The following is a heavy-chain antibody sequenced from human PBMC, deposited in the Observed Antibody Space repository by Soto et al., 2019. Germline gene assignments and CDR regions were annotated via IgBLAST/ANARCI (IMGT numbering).Heavy chain of an antibody. CDR3: ASLYTSPGYYYYGMDV. CDR2: ISSSSSYI. D-gene: IGHD3-10*01. CDR1: GFTFSSYS. Sequence: GGSLRLSCAASGFTFSSYSMNWVRQAPGKGLEWVSSISSSSSYIYYADSVKGRFTISRDNAKNSLYLQMNSLRAEDTAVYYCASLYTSPGYYYYGMDVWGQGTTVTVYS. V-gene: IGHV3-21*01. J-gene: IGHJ6*02.